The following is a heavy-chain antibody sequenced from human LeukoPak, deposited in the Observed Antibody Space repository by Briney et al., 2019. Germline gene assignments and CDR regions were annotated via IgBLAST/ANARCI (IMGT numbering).Heavy chain of an antibody. V-gene: IGHV1-2*04. Sequence: ASVKVSCKASGYTFTSYDINWVRQATGQGLEWMGWINPNSGGTNYAQKFQGWVTMTRDTSISTAYMELSRLRSDDTAVYYCARVGAATMVRGVRNDAFDIWGQGTMVTVSS. D-gene: IGHD3-10*01. CDR1: GYTFTSYD. J-gene: IGHJ3*02. CDR3: ARVGAATMVRGVRNDAFDI. CDR2: INPNSGGT.